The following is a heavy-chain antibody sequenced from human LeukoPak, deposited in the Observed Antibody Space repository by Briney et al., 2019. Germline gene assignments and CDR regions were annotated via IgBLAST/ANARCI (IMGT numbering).Heavy chain of an antibody. V-gene: IGHV4-39*07. CDR1: GGSISSSSYY. J-gene: IGHJ4*02. CDR3: ARDGKIAACPLDY. CDR2: IYYSGST. Sequence: SETLSLTCTVSGGSISSSSYYWGWIRQPPGKGLEWIGSIYYSGSTYYNPSLKSRVTISVDTYKNQFSLKLSSVTAADTAVYYCARDGKIAACPLDYWGQGTLVTVSS. D-gene: IGHD6-6*01.